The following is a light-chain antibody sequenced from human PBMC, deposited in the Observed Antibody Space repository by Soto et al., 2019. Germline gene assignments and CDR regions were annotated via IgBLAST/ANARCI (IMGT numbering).Light chain of an antibody. CDR3: TSYTTADTWV. CDR1: GSDVGRYNF. Sequence: QSVLTQPASVSGSPGQSIAISCTGTGSDVGRYNFVSWYQHHPGKAPKLIVYDVSNRPSGISNRFSGSKSGNTASLTISGLQAEDEADYYCTSYTTADTWVFGGGTKLTVL. J-gene: IGLJ3*02. CDR2: DVS. V-gene: IGLV2-14*03.